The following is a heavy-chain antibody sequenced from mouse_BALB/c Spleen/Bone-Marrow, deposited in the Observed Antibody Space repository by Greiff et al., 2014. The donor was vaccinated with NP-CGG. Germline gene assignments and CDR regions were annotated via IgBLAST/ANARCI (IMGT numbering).Heavy chain of an antibody. CDR3: ARLGRDYFDY. CDR1: GYAFTIYL. J-gene: IGHJ2*01. V-gene: IGHV1-54*01. D-gene: IGHD4-1*01. CDR2: INPGSGGS. Sequence: VNVVESGAELVRPGTSVKVSCKASGYAFTIYLIEWIKQRPGQGLEWIGVINPGSGGSNYNEKFRGKATLTADKSSSAAYMQLSNLTSDDSAVYFCARLGRDYFDYWGQGTTLTVSS.